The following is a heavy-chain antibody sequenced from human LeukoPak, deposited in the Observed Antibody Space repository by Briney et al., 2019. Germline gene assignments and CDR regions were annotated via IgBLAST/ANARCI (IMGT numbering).Heavy chain of an antibody. CDR2: IYYSGST. J-gene: IGHJ4*02. Sequence: PSETLSLTCTVSGDSISSSSYYWAWLRQPPGKGLGWFVSIYYSGSTHYNPSLESRVTMSVHTSKNQLSLKLTSVTAADAAVYYCARQRAYYGSGSYYSGFDYWGQGAPITVSS. CDR3: ARQRAYYGSGSYYSGFDY. D-gene: IGHD3-10*01. CDR1: GDSISSSSYY. V-gene: IGHV4-39*01.